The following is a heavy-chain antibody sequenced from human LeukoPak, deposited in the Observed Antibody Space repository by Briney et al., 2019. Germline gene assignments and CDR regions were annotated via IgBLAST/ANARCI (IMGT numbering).Heavy chain of an antibody. Sequence: GGSLRLSCAASRFTFSSYEMNWVRQAPGKGLEWVSVIYSGGSTYYADSVKGRFTISRDNSKNTLYFQMNSLRAEDTAVYYCARGRLDLGYWGQGTLVTVSS. CDR2: IYSGGST. CDR1: RFTFSSYE. V-gene: IGHV3-53*01. D-gene: IGHD6-19*01. CDR3: ARGRLDLGY. J-gene: IGHJ4*02.